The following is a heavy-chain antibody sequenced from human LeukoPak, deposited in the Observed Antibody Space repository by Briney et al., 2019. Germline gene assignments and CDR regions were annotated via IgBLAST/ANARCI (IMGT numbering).Heavy chain of an antibody. D-gene: IGHD2-2*01. CDR1: GFLFSSYT. CDR2: ISSSNTYI. V-gene: IGHV3-21*01. Sequence: PGGSLRLSCAASGFLFSSYTMNWVRQAPGKGLEWVSSISSSNTYIYYADSVKGRFTISRDNDKNSLYLQMNSLRDEDTAVYYCAREPPSTKLNWFVPWGQGTLVTVSS. J-gene: IGHJ5*02. CDR3: AREPPSTKLNWFVP.